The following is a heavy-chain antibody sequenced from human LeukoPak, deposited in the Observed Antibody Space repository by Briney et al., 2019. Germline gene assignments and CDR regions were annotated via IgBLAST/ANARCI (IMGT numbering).Heavy chain of an antibody. D-gene: IGHD3-10*01. J-gene: IGHJ4*02. CDR3: ARVALWFGERYYFDY. CDR2: IYYSGTT. V-gene: IGHV4-39*07. CDR1: GGSISSDNYY. Sequence: PSETLSLTCTVSGGSISSDNYYWGWIRQPPGKGLEWIGSIYYSGTTYYNPSLKSRVTISVDTSKNQFSLKLSSVTAADTAVYYCARVALWFGERYYFDYWGQGTLVTVSS.